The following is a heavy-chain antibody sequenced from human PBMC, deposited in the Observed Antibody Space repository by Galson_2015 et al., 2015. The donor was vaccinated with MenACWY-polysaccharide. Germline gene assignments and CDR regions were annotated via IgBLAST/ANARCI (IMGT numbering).Heavy chain of an antibody. CDR3: ARRNRYSGSYSDWYFDL. D-gene: IGHD1-26*01. J-gene: IGHJ2*01. V-gene: IGHV1-8*01. CDR2: MNPNSGNT. CDR1: GYTFPSYD. Sequence: QSGAEVKKPGASVKVSCKASGYTFPSYDINWVRQATGQGLEWMGWMNPNSGNTGYAQKFQGRVTMTRNTSISTAYMELSSLRSEDTAVYYCARRNRYSGSYSDWYFDLWGRGTLVTVSS.